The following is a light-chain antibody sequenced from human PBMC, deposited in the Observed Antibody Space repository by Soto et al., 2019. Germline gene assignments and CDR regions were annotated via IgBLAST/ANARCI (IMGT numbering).Light chain of an antibody. V-gene: IGLV2-14*01. J-gene: IGLJ1*01. Sequence: SVLTQPASVSGSPGQSITISCTGTSSDVGGYNYVSWYQQHPGKAPKLMIYDVSNRPSGVSNRFSGSKSGNTASLTISGLQAEDEADYYCSSYTSSSILNFYVFGTGTKVTVL. CDR1: SSDVGGYNY. CDR2: DVS. CDR3: SSYTSSSILNFYV.